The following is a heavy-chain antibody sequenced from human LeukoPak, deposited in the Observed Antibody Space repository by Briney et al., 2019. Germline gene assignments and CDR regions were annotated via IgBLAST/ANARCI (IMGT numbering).Heavy chain of an antibody. J-gene: IGHJ4*02. D-gene: IGHD5-18*01. V-gene: IGHV1-2*02. CDR3: ARDRGQTWIQLFFDY. CDR2: INPNSGGT. Sequence: SVKVSCKASGYTFTGYYMHWVRQAPGQGLEWMGWINPNSGGTNYAQKFQGRVTMTRDTSTSTVYMELSSLRSEDTAVYYCARDRGQTWIQLFFDYWGQGTLVTVSS. CDR1: GYTFTGYY.